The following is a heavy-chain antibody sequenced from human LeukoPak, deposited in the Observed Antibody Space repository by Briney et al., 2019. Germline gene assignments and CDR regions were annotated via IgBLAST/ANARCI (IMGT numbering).Heavy chain of an antibody. D-gene: IGHD2-2*01. CDR3: ARNPPNRYCSSTSCCPFDY. V-gene: IGHV3-21*01. J-gene: IGHJ4*02. Sequence: PGESLRLSCAATGFTFSSYSMNWVRQAPGKGLEWVSSISSSSSYIYYADSVKGRFTISRGNAKNSLYLQMNSLRADDTAVYYCARNPPNRYCSSTSCCPFDYWGQGTLVTVSS. CDR2: ISSSSSYI. CDR1: GFTFSSYS.